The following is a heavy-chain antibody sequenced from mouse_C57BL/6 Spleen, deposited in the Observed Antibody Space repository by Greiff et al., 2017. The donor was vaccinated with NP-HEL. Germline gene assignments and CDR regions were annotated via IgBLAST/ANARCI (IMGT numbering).Heavy chain of an antibody. CDR2: IDPSDSYT. CDR3: ARSRQPLYAMDY. V-gene: IGHV1-69*01. Sequence: VQLQQSGAELVRPGASVKLSCKASGYTFTSYWMHWVKQRPGQGLEWIGEIDPSDSYTNYNQKFKGKSTLTVDKSSSTAYMQLSSLTSEDSAVYYCARSRQPLYAMDYWGQGTSVTVSS. J-gene: IGHJ4*01. CDR1: GYTFTSYW. D-gene: IGHD3-2*01.